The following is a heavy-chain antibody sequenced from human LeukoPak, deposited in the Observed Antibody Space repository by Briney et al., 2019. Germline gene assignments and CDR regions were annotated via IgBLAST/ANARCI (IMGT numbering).Heavy chain of an antibody. V-gene: IGHV3-74*01. CDR1: GFTFSNYW. CDR2: INSGGSST. D-gene: IGHD5-12*01. Sequence: GGSLRLSCAASGFTFSNYWMHWVRQAPGKGLVWVSRINSGGSSTSYADSVKGRLTISRDNSKNTLYLQMNSLRAEDTAVYYCAKDPYRASSGLVDYWGQGTLVTVSS. J-gene: IGHJ4*02. CDR3: AKDPYRASSGLVDY.